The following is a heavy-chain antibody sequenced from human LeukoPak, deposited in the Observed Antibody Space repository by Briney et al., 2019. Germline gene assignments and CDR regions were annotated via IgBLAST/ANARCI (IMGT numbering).Heavy chain of an antibody. D-gene: IGHD6-13*01. J-gene: IGHJ2*01. Sequence: GGSLRLSCAASGFTFSSYAMSWVRQAPGKGLEWVSAISGRGGSTYYADSVKGRFTISRDNSKNTLYLQMNGLRAEDTAVYYCAKGTHSSSWSWYFDLWGRGTLVTVSS. V-gene: IGHV3-23*01. CDR1: GFTFSSYA. CDR3: AKGTHSSSWSWYFDL. CDR2: ISGRGGST.